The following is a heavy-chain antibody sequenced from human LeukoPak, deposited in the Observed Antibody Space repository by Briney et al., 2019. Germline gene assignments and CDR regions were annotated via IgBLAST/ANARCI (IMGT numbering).Heavy chain of an antibody. CDR1: GFAFSIYS. Sequence: GGSLRLACAASGFAFSIYSLNWVGQTPGKRLEWVSYITGGSNNILYADSVKGRLTISRDNAKNSLYLQMNSLRDEDTAVYYCATSRDWRVESWGRGIAVTVSS. J-gene: IGHJ4*02. CDR3: ATSRDWRVES. CDR2: ITGGSNNI. V-gene: IGHV3-48*02. D-gene: IGHD2-21*02.